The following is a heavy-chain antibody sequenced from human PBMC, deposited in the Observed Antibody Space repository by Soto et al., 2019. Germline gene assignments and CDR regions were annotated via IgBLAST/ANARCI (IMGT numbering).Heavy chain of an antibody. Sequence: QVQLVESGGGVVQPGRSLRLSCAASGFTFSSYGMHWVRQAPGKGLEWVAVISYDGSNKYYADSVKGRFTISRDNSKNTRYLQMNSLRAEDTDVYYCAKDWDSSGWPEYWGQGTLVTVSS. V-gene: IGHV3-30*18. J-gene: IGHJ4*02. CDR2: ISYDGSNK. CDR1: GFTFSSYG. D-gene: IGHD6-19*01. CDR3: AKDWDSSGWPEY.